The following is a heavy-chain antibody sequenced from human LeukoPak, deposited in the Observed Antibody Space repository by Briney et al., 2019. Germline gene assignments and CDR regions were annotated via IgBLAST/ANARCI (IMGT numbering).Heavy chain of an antibody. CDR2: ISAYNGNT. V-gene: IGHV1-8*02. J-gene: IGHJ4*02. D-gene: IGHD1-1*01. CDR3: ARGSGTD. CDR1: GYTFTSYY. Sequence: ASVKVSCKASGYTFTSYYMHWVRQAPGQGLEWMGWISAYNGNTNYAQKFQGRVTMTRNTSISTAYMELSSLRSEDTAVYYCARGSGTDWGQGTLVTVSS.